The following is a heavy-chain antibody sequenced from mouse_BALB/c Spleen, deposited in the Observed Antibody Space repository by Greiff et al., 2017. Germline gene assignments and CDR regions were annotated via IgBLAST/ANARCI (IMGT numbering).Heavy chain of an antibody. D-gene: IGHD4-1*01. CDR3: VRNWAGFAY. Sequence: VQGVESGPGLVAPSQSLSITCTVSGFSLTSYDISWIRQPPGKGLEWLGVIWTGGGTNYNSAFMSRLSISKDNSKSQVFLKMNSLQTDDTAIYYCVRNWAGFAYWGQGTLVTVSA. V-gene: IGHV2-9-2*01. CDR1: GFSLTSYD. J-gene: IGHJ3*01. CDR2: IWTGGGT.